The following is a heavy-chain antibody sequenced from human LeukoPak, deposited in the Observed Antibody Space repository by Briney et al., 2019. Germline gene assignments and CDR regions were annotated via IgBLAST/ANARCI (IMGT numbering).Heavy chain of an antibody. V-gene: IGHV1-8*01. Sequence: ASVKVSCKPSGYTFTSYDFNWVRQVTGQRPEWMGWMSPNSGDTSYAQKFQDRVTMTRNTSISTAYMELSSLRSDDTAVYYCARGPPNWGYDYWGPGTLVTVSS. CDR1: GYTFTSYD. CDR3: ARGPPNWGYDY. J-gene: IGHJ4*02. CDR2: MSPNSGDT. D-gene: IGHD7-27*01.